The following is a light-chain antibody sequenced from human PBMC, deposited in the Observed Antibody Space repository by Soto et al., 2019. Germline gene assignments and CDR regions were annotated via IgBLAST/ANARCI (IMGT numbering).Light chain of an antibody. J-gene: IGKJ2*01. CDR1: RSVSSN. Sequence: EIVMTQFPATLSLSPGERATLSCRASRSVSSNYAWYQQKPGQPPRLPIYGASTRATGIPARFSGSGSGTEFTLTISSLQSEDFAVYYCQQYNNWPMYTFGQGTKLEIK. CDR2: GAS. V-gene: IGKV3-15*01. CDR3: QQYNNWPMYT.